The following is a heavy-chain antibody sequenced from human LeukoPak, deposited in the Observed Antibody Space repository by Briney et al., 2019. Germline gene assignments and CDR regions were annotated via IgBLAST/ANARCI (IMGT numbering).Heavy chain of an antibody. Sequence: GGSLRLSCAASGFPFAPFWMTWVRQAPGKGPEFVATMNRDGSEVAYGNSVRGRFTISRDNAKNSLYLQMKSLRDEDTAVYYCARGTWVCDRTFDTWGQGTMVTVSS. D-gene: IGHD1-14*01. V-gene: IGHV3-7*02. J-gene: IGHJ3*02. CDR2: MNRDGSEV. CDR1: GFPFAPFW. CDR3: ARGTWVCDRTFDT.